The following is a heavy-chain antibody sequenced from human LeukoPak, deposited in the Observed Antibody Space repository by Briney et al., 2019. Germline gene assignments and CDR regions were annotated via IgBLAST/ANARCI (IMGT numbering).Heavy chain of an antibody. CDR3: AREKSTGYWFDP. D-gene: IGHD3-22*01. J-gene: IGHJ5*02. V-gene: IGHV4-39*07. Sequence: NTSETLSLTCTVSGGSISSSSYYWGWIRQPPGKGLEWIGSIYYSGSTYYNPSLKSRVTISVDTSKNQFSLKLSSVTAADTAVYYCAREKSTGYWFDPWGQGTLVTVSS. CDR1: GGSISSSSYY. CDR2: IYYSGST.